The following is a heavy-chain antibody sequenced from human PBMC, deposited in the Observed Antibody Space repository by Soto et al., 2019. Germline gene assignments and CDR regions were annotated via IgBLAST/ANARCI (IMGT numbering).Heavy chain of an antibody. V-gene: IGHV3-48*03. D-gene: IGHD6-13*01. CDR2: ISKSGGTT. CDR3: VRASGSGTAAPRLPLDF. J-gene: IGHJ4*02. Sequence: GGSLRLSCAASGFTFSAYEMHWVRQAPGQGLEWVSYISKSGGTTYYADSVKGRFTISTDNSKNTLYLQMDTLRAEDTAVYYCVRASGSGTAAPRLPLDFWGQGTLVTVSS. CDR1: GFTFSAYE.